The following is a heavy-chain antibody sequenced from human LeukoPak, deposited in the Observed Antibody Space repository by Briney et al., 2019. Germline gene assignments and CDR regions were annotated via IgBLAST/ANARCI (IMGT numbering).Heavy chain of an antibody. Sequence: PSETLSLTCTVSGVSITSYYWSWIRQPPGKGLEWIGYIYYSGSTNYNPSLKSRVTISVDMSKNQFSLKLSSVTAADTDVYYCARLVYPNPPTVVSGYYFDYWGQGTLVTVSS. CDR1: GVSITSYY. D-gene: IGHD4-23*01. CDR2: IYYSGST. CDR3: ARLVYPNPPTVVSGYYFDY. V-gene: IGHV4-59*08. J-gene: IGHJ4*02.